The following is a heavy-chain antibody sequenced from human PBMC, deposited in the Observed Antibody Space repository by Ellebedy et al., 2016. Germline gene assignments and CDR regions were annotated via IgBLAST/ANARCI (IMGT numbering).Heavy chain of an antibody. Sequence: GGSLRLSCAASGFSFRIYGMHWVRQAPGKGLEWVASISYDGTNEYYGDSVKGRFSISRDNFKNTLYLEVESLRPEDTAVYYCARNRGIRGSEQFFDMDIWGQGTTVTVSS. J-gene: IGHJ6*02. CDR2: ISYDGTNE. V-gene: IGHV3-30*03. CDR1: GFSFRIYG. CDR3: ARNRGIRGSEQFFDMDI. D-gene: IGHD3-10*01.